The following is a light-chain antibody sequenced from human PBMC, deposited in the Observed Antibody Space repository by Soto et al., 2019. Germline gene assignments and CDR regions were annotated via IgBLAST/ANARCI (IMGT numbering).Light chain of an antibody. V-gene: IGLV2-14*01. J-gene: IGLJ1*01. CDR2: NVN. Sequence: QSVLTQPASVSGSPGQSITISCTGTSSDIGSYNFVSWYQQHPGKAPKIMIHNVNNRPSGISDRFSGSKSGNTASLTISGLQAEDEADYYCSSYTTTSSYVFGTGTKLTVL. CDR3: SSYTTTSSYV. CDR1: SSDIGSYNF.